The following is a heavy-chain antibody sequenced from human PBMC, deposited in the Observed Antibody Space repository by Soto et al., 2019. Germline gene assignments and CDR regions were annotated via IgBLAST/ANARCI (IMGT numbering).Heavy chain of an antibody. CDR3: AMLGGWSGGSSGMDV. CDR2: IRRKANSYTT. D-gene: IGHD6-19*01. V-gene: IGHV3-72*01. J-gene: IGHJ6*02. CDR1: GLIFSDYH. Sequence: EVQLVESGGGLVQPGGSLRLSCAASGLIFSDYHMDWVRQAPGKGLEWVGRIRRKANSYTTEYAASVKGRFTISRDDSKNSRYLQMNSLKSEDTAVYYCAMLGGWSGGSSGMDVWGQGNTVTVSS.